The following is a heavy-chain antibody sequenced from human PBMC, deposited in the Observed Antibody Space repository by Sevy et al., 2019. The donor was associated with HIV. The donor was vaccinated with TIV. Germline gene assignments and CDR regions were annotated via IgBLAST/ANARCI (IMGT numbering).Heavy chain of an antibody. CDR1: GFTVSGNY. CDR3: ERDGYYDASGYYYYYYGMDV. Sequence: GGSLRLSCEASGFTVSGNYMAWVRLAPGKGLEWVSLIDSGGSTYYEDSVKGRFTISRDNAKNTLYLQMNPLRAEDTAVYFCERDGYYDASGYYYYYYGMDVWGQGTTVTVSS. D-gene: IGHD3-22*01. V-gene: IGHV3-66*01. CDR2: IDSGGST. J-gene: IGHJ6*02.